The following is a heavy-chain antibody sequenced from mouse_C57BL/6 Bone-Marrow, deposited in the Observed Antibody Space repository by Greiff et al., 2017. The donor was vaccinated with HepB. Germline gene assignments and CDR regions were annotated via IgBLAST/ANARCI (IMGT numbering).Heavy chain of an antibody. D-gene: IGHD1-3*01. CDR1: GFSLTSYG. Sequence: VQRVESGPGLVQPSQSLSITCTVSGFSLTSYGVHWVRQSPGKGLEWLGVIWSGGSTDYNAAFISRLSISKDNSKSQVFFKMNSLQADDTAIYYCARTELPYYYAMDYWGQGTSVTVSS. V-gene: IGHV2-2*01. J-gene: IGHJ4*01. CDR3: ARTELPYYYAMDY. CDR2: IWSGGST.